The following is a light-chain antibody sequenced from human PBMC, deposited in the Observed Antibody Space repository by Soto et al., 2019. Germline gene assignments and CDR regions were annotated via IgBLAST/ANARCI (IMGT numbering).Light chain of an antibody. CDR2: DAS. CDR3: QQYDSLPLT. CDR1: EHINNY. J-gene: IGKJ4*01. V-gene: IGKV1-33*01. Sequence: DIQMTQSPPSLSASVGDRVTITCQASEHINNYLNWYQQIPGKATKLLIYDASNLAAGAPSRFSGSGSGTAFTVAISGLHPDDVATYYCQQYDSLPLTFGGGTKVEI.